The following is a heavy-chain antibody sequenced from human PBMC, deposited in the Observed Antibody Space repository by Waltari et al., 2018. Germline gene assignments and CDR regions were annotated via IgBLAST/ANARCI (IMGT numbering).Heavy chain of an antibody. CDR2: VDPEDGET. D-gene: IGHD1-26*01. CDR3: ATDLSYSGSYIY. V-gene: IGHV1-69-2*01. J-gene: IGHJ4*02. Sequence: EVQLVQSGAEVKKHGATVNISCKVSGYTFTDYYMPWVQQAPGKGREWMGLVDPEDGETIYAEKVQGRGTITADTSTDTAYMELSSLRSEDTAVYYCATDLSYSGSYIYWGQGTLVTVSS. CDR1: GYTFTDYY.